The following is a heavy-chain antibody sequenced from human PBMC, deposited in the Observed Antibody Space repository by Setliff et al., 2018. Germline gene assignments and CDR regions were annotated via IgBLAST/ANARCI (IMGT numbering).Heavy chain of an antibody. Sequence: KPSETLSLTCVVSDFSVSPVYYWGWIRQPPGKGLEWIASIYYSGTTYYNPSFKSRVTMSVDASKSQISLKLDSVTAADTALYYCARTSTARYFDLWGRGTLVTVSS. J-gene: IGHJ2*01. CDR1: DFSVSPVYY. V-gene: IGHV4-38-2*01. CDR3: ARTSTARYFDL. CDR2: IYYSGTT. D-gene: IGHD2-2*01.